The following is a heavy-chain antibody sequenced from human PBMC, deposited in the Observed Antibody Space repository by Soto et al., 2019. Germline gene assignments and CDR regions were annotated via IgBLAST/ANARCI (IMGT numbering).Heavy chain of an antibody. V-gene: IGHV4-59*01. CDR2: IYYSGST. J-gene: IGHJ6*02. CDR3: AREWFLYGMDV. CDR1: GGSISSYY. D-gene: IGHD3-10*01. Sequence: SETLSLTCTVSGGSISSYYWSWIRQPPGKGLEWIGYIYYSGSTNYNPSLKSRVTISVDTSKNQFSLKLSSVTAADTAVYYCAREWFLYGMDVWGQGTTVTVSS.